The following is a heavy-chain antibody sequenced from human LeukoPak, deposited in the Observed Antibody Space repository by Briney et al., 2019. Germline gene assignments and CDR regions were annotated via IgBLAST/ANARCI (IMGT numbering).Heavy chain of an antibody. Sequence: PGGSLRLSCAASGFTFSSYWMHWVRQAPGRGLVWVSRINSDGSSTSYADSVEGRFTISRDNAKNTLYLQMNSLRAEDTAVYYCAREDFDWYYFDYWGQGTLVTVSS. V-gene: IGHV3-74*01. CDR2: INSDGSST. D-gene: IGHD3-9*01. J-gene: IGHJ4*02. CDR3: AREDFDWYYFDY. CDR1: GFTFSSYW.